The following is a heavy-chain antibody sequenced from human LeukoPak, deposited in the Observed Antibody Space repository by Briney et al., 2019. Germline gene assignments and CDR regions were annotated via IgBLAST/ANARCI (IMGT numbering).Heavy chain of an antibody. CDR1: GGTFSSYA. J-gene: IGHJ3*02. CDR2: IIPIFGTA. Sequence: SVKVSCKASGGTFSSYAISWVRQAPGQGLEWMGGIIPIFGTANYAQKFQGRVTITADESTSTAYMELSSLRSEDTAVYYCARIHGDYGAFDIWGQGTMVTVSS. CDR3: ARIHGDYGAFDI. V-gene: IGHV1-69*13. D-gene: IGHD4-17*01.